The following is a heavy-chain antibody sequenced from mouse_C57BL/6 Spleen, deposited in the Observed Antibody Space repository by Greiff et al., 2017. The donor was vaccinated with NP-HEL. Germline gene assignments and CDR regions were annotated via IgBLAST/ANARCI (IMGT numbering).Heavy chain of an antibody. Sequence: VKVVESGPELVKPGASVKISCKASGYAFSSSWMNWVKQRPGKGLEWIGRIYPGDGDTNYNGKFKGKATLTADKSSSTAYMQLSSLTSEDSAVYFCARTYYGSHYAMDYWGQGTSVTVSS. CDR2: IYPGDGDT. CDR1: GYAFSSSW. J-gene: IGHJ4*01. CDR3: ARTYYGSHYAMDY. V-gene: IGHV1-82*01. D-gene: IGHD1-1*02.